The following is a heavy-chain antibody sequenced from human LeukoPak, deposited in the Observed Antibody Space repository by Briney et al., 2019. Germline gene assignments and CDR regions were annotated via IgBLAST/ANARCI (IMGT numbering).Heavy chain of an antibody. CDR3: AKHSSSWYYFDY. J-gene: IGHJ4*02. D-gene: IGHD6-13*01. Sequence: GGSLTLSCAVSGFTFSSYGMHWVRQAPGKGLEWVAVISYDGSNKYYADSVEGRFTISRDNSKNTLYLQMNSLRAEDTAVYYFAKHSSSWYYFDYWGQGTLVTVSS. V-gene: IGHV3-30*18. CDR2: ISYDGSNK. CDR1: GFTFSSYG.